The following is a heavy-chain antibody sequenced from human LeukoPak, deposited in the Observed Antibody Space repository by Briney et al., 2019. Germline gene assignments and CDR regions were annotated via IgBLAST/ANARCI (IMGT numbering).Heavy chain of an antibody. D-gene: IGHD2/OR15-2a*01. J-gene: IGHJ4*02. CDR1: GFTFSSYA. CDR2: ISGSGGST. V-gene: IGHV3-23*01. Sequence: PGGSLRLSCAASGFTFSSYAISWVRQAPGKGLEWVSAISGSGGSTYYGDSVKGRFTISRDTSKNTLFLHMNSLRAEDTAVYYCAKDNTPHPYYFECWGQGTLVTVSS. CDR3: AKDNTPHPYYFEC.